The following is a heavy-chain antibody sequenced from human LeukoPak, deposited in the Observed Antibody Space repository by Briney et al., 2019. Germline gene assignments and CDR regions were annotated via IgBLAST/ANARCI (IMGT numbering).Heavy chain of an antibody. J-gene: IGHJ6*01. CDR1: GFTFSGFA. CDR2: ISGSGDNT. CDR3: AKMKGHPLPKYYMDV. Sequence: GGPLTLPCADSGFTFSGFAMSWVRRNPGKGLEWVSGISGSGDNTLYADSVKGRFTISRDNSKNTLYLEMNSLRAEDTAIYYCAKMKGHPLPKYYMDVWGQGTTVTVSS. D-gene: IGHD1-26*01. V-gene: IGHV3-23*01.